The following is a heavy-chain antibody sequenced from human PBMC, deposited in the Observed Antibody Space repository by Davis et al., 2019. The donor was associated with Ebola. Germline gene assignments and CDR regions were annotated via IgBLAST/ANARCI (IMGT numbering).Heavy chain of an antibody. J-gene: IGHJ4*02. V-gene: IGHV3-21*01. CDR1: GFTFSSYS. CDR3: ARDGIGGVGAAPFDY. Sequence: GESLKISCAASGFTFSSYSMNWVRQAPGKGLEWVSSISSSSSYIYYADSVKGRFTISRDNAKNSLYLQMNSLRAEDTAVYYCARDGIGGVGAAPFDYWGQGTLVTVSS. CDR2: ISSSSSYI. D-gene: IGHD1-26*01.